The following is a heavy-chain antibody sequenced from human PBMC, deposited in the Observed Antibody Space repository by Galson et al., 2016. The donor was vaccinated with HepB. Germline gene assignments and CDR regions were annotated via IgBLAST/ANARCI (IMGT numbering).Heavy chain of an antibody. J-gene: IGHJ4*02. CDR2: IYSSGST. CDR1: GGSISNYY. V-gene: IGHV4-59*01. CDR3: ARVSAAGGTRLVDY. D-gene: IGHD6-13*01. Sequence: SETLSLTCTVSGGSISNYYWNWIRQPPGKGLEWIGFIYSSGSTNYNPSLKSRVTIAIDTSTNQYSLKLSSVTAADTAVYYCARVSAAGGTRLVDYWDQGTLVTVSS.